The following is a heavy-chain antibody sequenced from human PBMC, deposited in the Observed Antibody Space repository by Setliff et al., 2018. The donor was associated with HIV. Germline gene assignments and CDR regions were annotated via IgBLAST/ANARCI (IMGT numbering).Heavy chain of an antibody. V-gene: IGHV3-30*02. CDR1: VFTFNNYG. CDR3: AKDRTAYGDHVLGPSFDL. Sequence: GESLKISCAASVFTFNNYGMNWVRQAPGKGLEWVAFIRHDGSQKYYVDSVKGRFTISGDNSKNMLYLQMNSLRAEDTAVYYCAKDRTAYGDHVLGPSFDLWGQGTLVTV. CDR2: IRHDGSQK. J-gene: IGHJ5*02. D-gene: IGHD4-17*01.